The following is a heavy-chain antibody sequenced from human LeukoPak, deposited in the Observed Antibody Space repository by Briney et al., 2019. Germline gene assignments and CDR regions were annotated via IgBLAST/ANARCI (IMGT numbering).Heavy chain of an antibody. D-gene: IGHD3-16*01. CDR1: GASISDYH. Sequence: PSETLSLTCTVSGASISDYHWSWIRQPPGKGLEWIGYIYYTGTTNYNPSLKSRVTISVDTSKNQFSLKLTSVTAADTAVYYCARGHRGLGYWGQGTLVSVSS. CDR3: ARGHRGLGY. J-gene: IGHJ4*02. CDR2: IYYTGTT. V-gene: IGHV4-59*01.